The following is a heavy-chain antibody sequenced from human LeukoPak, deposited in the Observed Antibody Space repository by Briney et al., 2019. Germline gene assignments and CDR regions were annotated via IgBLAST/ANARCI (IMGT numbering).Heavy chain of an antibody. J-gene: IGHJ4*02. CDR3: TRGLDYDFWSGYYR. CDR2: IRSKANSYAT. Sequence: GGSLRLSCAASGLTFSGSAMHWVRQASGKGLEWVGRIRSKANSYATAYAASVKGRFTISRDDSKNTAYLQMNSLKTEDTAVYYCTRGLDYDFWSGYYRGGQGTLVTVSS. D-gene: IGHD3-3*01. V-gene: IGHV3-73*01. CDR1: GLTFSGSA.